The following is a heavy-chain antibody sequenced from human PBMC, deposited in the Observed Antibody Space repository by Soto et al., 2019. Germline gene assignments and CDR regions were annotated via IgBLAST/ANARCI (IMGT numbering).Heavy chain of an antibody. J-gene: IGHJ4*02. CDR2: ISYSGTT. CDR1: GASVNSHY. V-gene: IGHV4-59*02. Sequence: QVQLQESGPGLVKPSETLSLICTVSGASVNSHYWSWIRQPPGKDLECIGYISYSGTTNYNPSLNSRASISMDTSTNQVSLTLTSVTAADTAVYYCARRTTGWDYFDYWGQGALVTVSS. CDR3: ARRTTGWDYFDY.